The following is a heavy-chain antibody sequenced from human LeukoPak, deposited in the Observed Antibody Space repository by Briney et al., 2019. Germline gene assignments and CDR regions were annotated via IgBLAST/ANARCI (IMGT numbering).Heavy chain of an antibody. Sequence: SETLSLTRTASGGSISSHYWSWIRQPAGKGLEWIGRIYASGSTNYNPSLKSRVTMSVDTSKNQFSLKLSSVTAADTAVYYCARGPRTTVVTLFDYWGQGTLVTVSS. D-gene: IGHD4-17*01. V-gene: IGHV4-4*07. CDR3: ARGPRTTVVTLFDY. J-gene: IGHJ4*02. CDR2: IYASGST. CDR1: GGSISSHY.